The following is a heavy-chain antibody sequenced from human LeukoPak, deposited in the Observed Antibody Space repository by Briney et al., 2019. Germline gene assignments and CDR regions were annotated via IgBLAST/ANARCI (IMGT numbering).Heavy chain of an antibody. CDR1: GGSISSYY. Sequence: SETLSLTCTVSGGSISSYYWCWIRQPPGKGLECICYIYYSGSTNYNPSLKSRVTISVDTSKNQFSLKLSSVTAADTAVYYCARDDPYYDSSGSLDYWGQGTLVTVSS. D-gene: IGHD3-22*01. V-gene: IGHV4-59*01. CDR2: IYYSGST. J-gene: IGHJ4*02. CDR3: ARDDPYYDSSGSLDY.